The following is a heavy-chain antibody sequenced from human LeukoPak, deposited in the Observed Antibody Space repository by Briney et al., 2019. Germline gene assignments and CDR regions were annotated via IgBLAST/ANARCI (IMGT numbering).Heavy chain of an antibody. J-gene: IGHJ4*02. CDR3: AIDKPNFIAAAGTPQVDY. CDR1: GFSFSSKW. Sequence: GGSLRLSCAASGFSFSSKWMSWVRQAPGKGLEWVAYIEQEGSEKFYVDSVQGRFTISRDNAKNTLYLQMNSLRAEDTAVYYCAIDKPNFIAAAGTPQVDYWGQGTLVTVSS. V-gene: IGHV3-7*01. CDR2: IEQEGSEK. D-gene: IGHD6-13*01.